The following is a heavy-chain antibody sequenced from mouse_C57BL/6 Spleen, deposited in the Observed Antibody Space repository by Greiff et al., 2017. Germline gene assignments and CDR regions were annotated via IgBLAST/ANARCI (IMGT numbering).Heavy chain of an antibody. V-gene: IGHV1-55*01. CDR2: IYPAGGST. CDR1: GYTFTSYW. J-gene: IGHJ4*01. CDR3: ARDDNGTSCRAMDY. D-gene: IGHD1-1*01. Sequence: VQLQQPGAELVKPGASVKMSCKASGYTFTSYWMNWVKQRPGQGLEWIGDIYPAGGSTNYNEKFKGKATLTVDTSSSTAYMQLSSLTSEDSAVYYCARDDNGTSCRAMDYWGQGTSVTVSS.